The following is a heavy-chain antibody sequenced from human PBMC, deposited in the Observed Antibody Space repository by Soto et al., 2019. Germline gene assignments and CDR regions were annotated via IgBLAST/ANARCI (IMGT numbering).Heavy chain of an antibody. CDR1: GFTFSSYA. CDR3: ARDLASTTIPNY. Sequence: PGGSLRLSCAASGFTFSSYAMSWVRQAPGKGLEWVSAISGSGGSKYYVDSVKGRFTISRDNAKNTLYLQMNSLRAEDTAVYYCARDLASTTIPNYWGQGTLVTVSS. D-gene: IGHD4-17*01. J-gene: IGHJ4*02. CDR2: ISGSGGSK. V-gene: IGHV3-23*01.